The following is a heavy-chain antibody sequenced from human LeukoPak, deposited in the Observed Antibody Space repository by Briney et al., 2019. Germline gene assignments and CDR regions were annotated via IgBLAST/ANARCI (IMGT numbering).Heavy chain of an antibody. J-gene: IGHJ3*02. CDR3: ARYGFSAVWQGGWHAFDI. Sequence: ASVKVSCKASGYTITSYYMHWVRQAPGQGLEWMGIINPTTGDTTYAQKLQGRLTMTRDMSTSTVYMDLSSLTSEDTAVFYCARYGFSAVWQGGWHAFDIWGQGTVVTVSS. V-gene: IGHV1-46*01. CDR1: GYTITSYY. CDR2: INPTTGDT. D-gene: IGHD2-15*01.